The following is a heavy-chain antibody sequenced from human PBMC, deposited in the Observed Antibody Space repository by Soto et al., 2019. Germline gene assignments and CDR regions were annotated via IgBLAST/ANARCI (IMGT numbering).Heavy chain of an antibody. V-gene: IGHV1-18*01. CDR2: ISAYNGNT. CDR3: ARAHPGGLRFLLAGLYYMGV. J-gene: IGHJ6*03. Sequence: QVQLVQSGAEVKKPGASVKVSCKSSGYTFTSYGISWVRQAPGQGLEWMGWISAYNGNTNYAQKLQGRVTMTTDTSTSTAYMELRSLRSDDTAVYYCARAHPGGLRFLLAGLYYMGVWGKGTTVTVSS. CDR1: GYTFTSYG. D-gene: IGHD3-3*01.